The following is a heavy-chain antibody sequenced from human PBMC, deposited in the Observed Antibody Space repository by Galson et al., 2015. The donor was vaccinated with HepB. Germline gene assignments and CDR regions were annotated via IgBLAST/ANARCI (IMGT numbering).Heavy chain of an antibody. D-gene: IGHD4/OR15-4a*01. Sequence: TLSLTCSVSGGSIISYYWSWIRQPPGKGLEYIGYIYYSGSTIYNPSLKSRVTISVDTSKNQFSLRLTSVTAADTAVYYCARRRDYGFFDLWGRGTLVTVSS. CDR3: ARRRDYGFFDL. V-gene: IGHV4-59*12. CDR1: GGSIISYY. J-gene: IGHJ2*01. CDR2: IYYSGST.